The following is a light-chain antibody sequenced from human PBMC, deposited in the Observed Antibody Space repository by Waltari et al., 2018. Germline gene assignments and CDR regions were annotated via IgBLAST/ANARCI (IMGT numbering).Light chain of an antibody. V-gene: IGKV3-20*01. J-gene: IGKJ1*01. CDR1: QSVSKD. CDR2: AAS. CDR3: QNHERLPAT. Sequence: ELVLTQSPGTLSLSPGERATLSCRASQSVSKDLAWYQQRPGQAPRLLIYAASTRATGIPDRFSGSGDGTDFSLIISRLEPEDFAVYYCQNHERLPATFGQGTKVEIK.